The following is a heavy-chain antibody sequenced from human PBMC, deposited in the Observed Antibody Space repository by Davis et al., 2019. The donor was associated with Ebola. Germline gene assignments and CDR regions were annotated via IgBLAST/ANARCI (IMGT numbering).Heavy chain of an antibody. V-gene: IGHV1-46*01. CDR2: INPSGGST. CDR3: VRDWRTARGAFDI. Sequence: AASVKVSCKASGYTFTSYYMHWVRQAPGQGLEWMGIINPSGGSTSYAQKFQGRVTMTRDTSTSTVYMELSSLRSEDTAVYYCVRDWRTARGAFDIWGQGTMVTVSS. J-gene: IGHJ3*02. D-gene: IGHD6-6*01. CDR1: GYTFTSYY.